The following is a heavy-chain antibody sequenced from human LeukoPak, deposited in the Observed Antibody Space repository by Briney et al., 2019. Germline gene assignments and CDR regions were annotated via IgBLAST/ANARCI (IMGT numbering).Heavy chain of an antibody. CDR2: INSDGSWT. D-gene: IGHD2/OR15-2a*01. CDR1: GTYW. Sequence: GGSLRLSCAASGTYWMHWVRQAPGKGLVWVSHINSDGSWTGYADSVKGRFTISKDNAKDTVSLQMNNLRAEDTAVYYCVTFYETYWGRGTLVTVSS. CDR3: VTFYETY. J-gene: IGHJ4*02. V-gene: IGHV3-74*01.